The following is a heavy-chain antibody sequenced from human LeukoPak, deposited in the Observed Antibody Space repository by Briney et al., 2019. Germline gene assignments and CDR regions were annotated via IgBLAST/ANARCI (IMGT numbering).Heavy chain of an antibody. CDR3: ARDFDYSLDY. V-gene: IGHV3-30-3*01. Sequence: QTGGSLRLSCVASGFTFSSYAMHWVRQAPGKGLEWVAVISYDGSNKYYADSVKGRFTISRDNSKNTLYLQMNSLRAEDTAVYYCARDFDYSLDYWGQGTLVTVSS. CDR1: GFTFSSYA. D-gene: IGHD4-11*01. J-gene: IGHJ4*02. CDR2: ISYDGSNK.